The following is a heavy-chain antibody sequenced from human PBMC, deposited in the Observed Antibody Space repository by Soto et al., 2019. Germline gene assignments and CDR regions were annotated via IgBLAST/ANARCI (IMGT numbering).Heavy chain of an antibody. CDR2: IYSTGST. Sequence: QVQLQESGPGLVKSSQTLSLTCTVSGGSISSGDYFWSWIRQPPGKGLVWIGYIYSTGSTYYNPSLKSRVTISVDTSKNQFSLKLNSVTAADTAGYYCARRMPIDSYPFDYWGQGSLVTVSS. J-gene: IGHJ4*02. D-gene: IGHD2-2*01. CDR1: GGSISSGDYF. CDR3: ARRMPIDSYPFDY. V-gene: IGHV4-30-4*01.